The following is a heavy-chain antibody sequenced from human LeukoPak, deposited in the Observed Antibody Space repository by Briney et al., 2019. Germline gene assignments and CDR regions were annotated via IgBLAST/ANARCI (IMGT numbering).Heavy chain of an antibody. CDR1: GFTFSSYW. V-gene: IGHV3-74*01. Sequence: GGSLRLSCAASGFTFSSYWMHWVRQAPGKGLVWVSRINTDGSSTTYADSVKGRFTISRDNAKNTLYLQMSSLRAEDTAVYYCAKELGLTLPFDCWGQGTLVTVSS. CDR2: INTDGSST. J-gene: IGHJ4*02. D-gene: IGHD3-16*01. CDR3: AKELGLTLPFDC.